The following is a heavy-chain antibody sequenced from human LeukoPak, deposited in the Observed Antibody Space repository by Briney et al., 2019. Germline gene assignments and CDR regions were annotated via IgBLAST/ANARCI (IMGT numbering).Heavy chain of an antibody. Sequence: GGSLRLSCAASGFTFGSYTMNWVRQAPGKGLEWVSYISSSSTTIYYADSVKGRFTISRDNTKNSLYLQMNSLRAEDTAVYYCARATWDSWGQGALVTVSS. V-gene: IGHV3-48*04. CDR1: GFTFGSYT. CDR2: ISSSSTTI. CDR3: ARATWDS. J-gene: IGHJ4*02. D-gene: IGHD2-15*01.